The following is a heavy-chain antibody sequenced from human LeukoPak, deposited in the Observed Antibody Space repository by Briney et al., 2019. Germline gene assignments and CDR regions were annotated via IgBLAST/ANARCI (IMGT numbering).Heavy chain of an antibody. CDR1: GYTFTSYG. Sequence: GASVKVSCKASGYTFTSYGISWVRQAPGQGLEWMGWISAYNGNTNYAQKLQGRVTMTTDTSTSTAYTELRSLRSDDTAVYYCASHCRGAYYDILPGYYHGGWSDPWGQGTLVTVSS. J-gene: IGHJ5*02. CDR2: ISAYNGNT. V-gene: IGHV1-18*01. D-gene: IGHD3-9*01. CDR3: ASHCRGAYYDILPGYYHGGWSDP.